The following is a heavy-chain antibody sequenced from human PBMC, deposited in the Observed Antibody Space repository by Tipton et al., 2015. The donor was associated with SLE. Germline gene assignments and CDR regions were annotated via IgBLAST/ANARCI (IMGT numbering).Heavy chain of an antibody. V-gene: IGHV4-59*01. CDR1: GGSISSYY. CDR2: IYYSGST. CDR3: ASTTIFGGYYYYMDV. J-gene: IGHJ6*03. D-gene: IGHD3-3*01. Sequence: TLSLTCTVSGGSISSYYWSWIRQPPGKGLEWIGYIYYSGSTNYNPSLKSRVTMSVDTSKNQFSLKLSSVTAADTAVYYCASTTIFGGYYYYMDVWGKGTTVTVSS.